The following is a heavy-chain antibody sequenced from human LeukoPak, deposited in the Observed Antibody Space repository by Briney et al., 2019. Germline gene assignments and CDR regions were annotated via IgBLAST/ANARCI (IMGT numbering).Heavy chain of an antibody. J-gene: IGHJ4*02. V-gene: IGHV3-30-3*01. Sequence: GRSLRLSCAASGFTFSSYAMHWVRQAPGKGLEWVAVISYDGSNKYYADSVKGRFTISRDNSKNTLYLQMNSLRAEDTAVYYCARVPSAYQLLYGIDYWGRGTLVTVSS. CDR3: ARVPSAYQLLYGIDY. CDR2: ISYDGSNK. CDR1: GFTFSSYA. D-gene: IGHD2-2*02.